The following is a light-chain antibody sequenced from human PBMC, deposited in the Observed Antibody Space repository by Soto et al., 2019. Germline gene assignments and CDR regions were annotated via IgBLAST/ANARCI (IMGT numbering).Light chain of an antibody. J-gene: IGKJ1*01. V-gene: IGKV1-5*03. CDR3: QQYNYYWT. CDR1: QNINRW. CDR2: KTS. Sequence: DIQMTQSPSTLSASVGDRVTITCRASQNINRWLAWYQQKPGQAPKPLIYKTSSLEGGVPSRFSGNGSGTEFSLTISSLHPDDSATYFCQQYNYYWTFGQGTKVEIK.